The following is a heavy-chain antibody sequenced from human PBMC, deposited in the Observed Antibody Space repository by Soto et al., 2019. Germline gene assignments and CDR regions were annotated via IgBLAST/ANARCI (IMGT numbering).Heavy chain of an antibody. Sequence: SLRLSCAASGFTFSSYAMGWVRRAPGKGLEWVSAISGSGGSTYYADSVKGRFTISRDNSKNTLYLQMNSLRAEDTAVYYCAKDNKRYSSGWTPKFYYGMDVWGQGTTVTVSS. CDR3: AKDNKRYSSGWTPKFYYGMDV. J-gene: IGHJ6*02. V-gene: IGHV3-23*01. CDR1: GFTFSSYA. D-gene: IGHD6-19*01. CDR2: ISGSGGST.